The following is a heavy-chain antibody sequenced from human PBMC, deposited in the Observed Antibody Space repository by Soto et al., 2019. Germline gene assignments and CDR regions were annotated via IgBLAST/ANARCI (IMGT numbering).Heavy chain of an antibody. V-gene: IGHV3-48*01. CDR1: GFTFSSYS. Sequence: GGSLRLSCAASGFTFSSYSMNWVRQAPGKGLEWVSYISSSSSTIYYADSVKGRFTISRDNAKNSLYLQMNSLRAEDTAVYYCARGHGGIVVVPATANFDYWGQGNLVAVSS. CDR2: ISSSSSTI. CDR3: ARGHGGIVVVPATANFDY. J-gene: IGHJ4*02. D-gene: IGHD2-2*01.